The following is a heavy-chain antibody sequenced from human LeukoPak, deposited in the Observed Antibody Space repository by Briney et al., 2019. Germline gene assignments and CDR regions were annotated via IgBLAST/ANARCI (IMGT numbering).Heavy chain of an antibody. CDR2: IVPISGIA. CDR3: ARGLQYQPFKALRYYYMDV. J-gene: IGHJ6*03. CDR1: GGTFSSHA. D-gene: IGHD2-15*01. Sequence: GASVKVSCKASGGTFSSHAIAWVRQAPGQGPEWMGGIVPISGIADYAQKFQGRVTITADESTSTAYMELRSLTSDDTAVYYCARGLQYQPFKALRYYYMDVWGEGTTVTVSS. V-gene: IGHV1-69*13.